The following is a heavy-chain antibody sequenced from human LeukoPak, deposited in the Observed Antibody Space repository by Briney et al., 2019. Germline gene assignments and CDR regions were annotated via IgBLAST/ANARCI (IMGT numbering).Heavy chain of an antibody. V-gene: IGHV1-2*04. CDR1: GYTFTGYY. Sequence: ASVKVSYKASGYTFTGYYMHWVRRAPGQGLEWTGWINPNSGGTNYAQKFQGWVTMTRDTSISTAYMELSRLRSDDTAVYYCARDLGIKGIYDSSGPFDYWGQGTLVTVSS. D-gene: IGHD3-22*01. J-gene: IGHJ4*02. CDR2: INPNSGGT. CDR3: ARDLGIKGIYDSSGPFDY.